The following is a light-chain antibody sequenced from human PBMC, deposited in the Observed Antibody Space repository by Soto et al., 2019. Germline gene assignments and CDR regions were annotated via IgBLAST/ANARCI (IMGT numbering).Light chain of an antibody. CDR3: QQYSSYSPYT. CDR2: DAS. Sequence: DIQMTQSPSTLSASVGERVTITCRASQSISSWLAWYQQKPGKAPKLLIYDASSLESGVPSRFSGNGSGTEFTLTISSLQPGDFATYYCQQYSSYSPYTFGQGTKLEIK. CDR1: QSISSW. V-gene: IGKV1-5*01. J-gene: IGKJ2*01.